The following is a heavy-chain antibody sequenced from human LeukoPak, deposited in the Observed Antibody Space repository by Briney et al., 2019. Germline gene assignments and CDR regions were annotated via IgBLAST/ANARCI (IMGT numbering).Heavy chain of an antibody. J-gene: IGHJ4*02. CDR3: TVTIVY. CDR1: GFTAISNY. Sequence: PAGSLRLFCAASGFTAISNYMSWVRQAPGQGREGVSVIYSGGSTYYADSVKGRFTISRDNSKNTLYLQMNSLRAEDTAVYYCTVTIVYWGQGTLVTVSS. CDR2: IYSGGST. V-gene: IGHV3-53*01. D-gene: IGHD4-17*01.